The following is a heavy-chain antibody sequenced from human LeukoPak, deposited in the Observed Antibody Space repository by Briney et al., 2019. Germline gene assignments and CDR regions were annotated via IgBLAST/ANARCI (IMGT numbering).Heavy chain of an antibody. CDR1: GFTFSSYS. V-gene: IGHV3-21*01. D-gene: IGHD5-24*01. CDR3: ASVEMATQRGDY. J-gene: IGHJ4*02. Sequence: PGGSLRLSCAASGFTFSSYSMNWVRQAPGKGLEWVSSISSSSSYIYYADSVKGRFTISRDNAKNSLYLQMNSLRAEDTAVYYCASVEMATQRGDYWGQGTLVTVSS. CDR2: ISSSSSYI.